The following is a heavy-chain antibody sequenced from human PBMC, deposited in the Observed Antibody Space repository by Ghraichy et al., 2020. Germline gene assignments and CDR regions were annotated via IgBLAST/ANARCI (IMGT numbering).Heavy chain of an antibody. CDR1: GFTVSSNY. V-gene: IGHV3-53*01. CDR3: ARVVVSAWELHPDAFDI. J-gene: IGHJ3*02. D-gene: IGHD1-26*01. CDR2: IYSGGST. Sequence: GESLNISCAASGFTVSSNYMSWVRQAPGKGLEWVSVIYSGGSTYYADSVKGRFTISRDNSKNTLYLQMNSLRAEDTAVYYCARVVVSAWELHPDAFDIWGQGTMVTVSS.